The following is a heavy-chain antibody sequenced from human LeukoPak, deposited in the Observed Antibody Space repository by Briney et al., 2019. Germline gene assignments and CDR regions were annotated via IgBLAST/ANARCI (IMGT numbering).Heavy chain of an antibody. Sequence: SQTLSLTCAISGDSVSSSSAAWNWIRQSPSRGLEWLGRTYYRSKWYNDYAVSVKSRITISPDTSKDQFSLQLDSVTPEDTAVYYCARSYCTTTSCYSVFGYWAREPWSPSPQ. D-gene: IGHD2-2*01. CDR2: TYYRSKWYN. CDR3: ARSYCTTTSCYSVFGY. CDR1: GDSVSSSSAA. J-gene: IGHJ4*02. V-gene: IGHV6-1*01.